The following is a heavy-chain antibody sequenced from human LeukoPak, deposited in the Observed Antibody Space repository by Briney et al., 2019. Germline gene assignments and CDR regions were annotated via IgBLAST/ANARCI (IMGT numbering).Heavy chain of an antibody. CDR3: ARGPKIVVVPAVNWFDP. Sequence: GAAVKVTCKGSGYTFTSYAMHWVRQAPGQRLEWMGWINAGNGNTKYSQKFQGRVTITRDTSASTAYMELSSLRSEDTAVYYCARGPKIVVVPAVNWFDPWGQGTLVTVSS. V-gene: IGHV1-3*01. J-gene: IGHJ5*02. CDR2: INAGNGNT. CDR1: GYTFTSYA. D-gene: IGHD2-2*01.